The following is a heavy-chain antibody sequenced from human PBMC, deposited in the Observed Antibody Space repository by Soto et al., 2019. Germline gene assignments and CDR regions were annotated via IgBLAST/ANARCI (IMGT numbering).Heavy chain of an antibody. CDR2: MSYDGRNQ. Sequence: QVQLVESGGGVVQPGTSLRLSCSASGFTLSGVDMHWVRQAPGKGLEWVAVMSYDGRNQYYADSVKGRFTVSRDSSKSTLYLGMNSLRSEDAAVYYCAKGGWYTSSSRSDCWGQGTLVTVSS. J-gene: IGHJ4*02. CDR3: AKGGWYTSSSRSDC. D-gene: IGHD6-6*01. CDR1: GFTLSGVD. V-gene: IGHV3-30*18.